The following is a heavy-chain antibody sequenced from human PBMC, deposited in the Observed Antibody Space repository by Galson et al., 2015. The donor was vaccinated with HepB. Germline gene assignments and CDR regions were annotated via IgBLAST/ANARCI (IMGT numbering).Heavy chain of an antibody. CDR1: GFTFSSYW. D-gene: IGHD4-17*01. Sequence: SLRLSCAASGFTFSSYWMSWVRQAPGKGLEWVANIKQDGSEKYYVDSVKGRFTISRDNAKNSLYLQMNSLRPDDTAVYYCASYHSGTTVTSSDWYFDLWGRGTLVTVSS. J-gene: IGHJ2*01. CDR3: ASYHSGTTVTSSDWYFDL. CDR2: IKQDGSEK. V-gene: IGHV3-7*03.